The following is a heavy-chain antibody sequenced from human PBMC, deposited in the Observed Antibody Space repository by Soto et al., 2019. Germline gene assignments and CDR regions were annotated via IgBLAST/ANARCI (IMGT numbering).Heavy chain of an antibody. V-gene: IGHV3-53*01. J-gene: IGHJ6*02. D-gene: IGHD6-6*01. Sequence: GSLRLSCAASGFTVSSNYMSWVRQAPGKGLEWVSVIYSGGSTYYADSVKGRFTISRDNSKNTLYLQMNSLRAEDTAVYYCASSQPTRRHYYYYYGMDVWGQGTTVTVSS. CDR1: GFTVSSNY. CDR3: ASSQPTRRHYYYYYGMDV. CDR2: IYSGGST.